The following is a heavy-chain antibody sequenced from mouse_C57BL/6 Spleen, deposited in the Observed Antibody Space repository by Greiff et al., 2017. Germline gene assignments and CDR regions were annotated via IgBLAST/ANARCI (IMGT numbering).Heavy chain of an antibody. CDR1: GYTFTDYE. J-gene: IGHJ1*03. CDR2: IDPETGGT. Sequence: QVQLQQSGAELVRPGASVTLSCKASGYTFTDYEMHWVKQTPVHGLEWIGAIDPETGGTAYNQKFKGKAILTADKSSSTAYMELRSLTSEDSAVYYCTRNYDPFYWYGDVWGTGTTVTVSS. V-gene: IGHV1-15*01. D-gene: IGHD2-4*01. CDR3: TRNYDPFYWYGDV.